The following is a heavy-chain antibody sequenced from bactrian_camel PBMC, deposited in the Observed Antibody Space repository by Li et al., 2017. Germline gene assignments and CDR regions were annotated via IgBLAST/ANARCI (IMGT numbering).Heavy chain of an antibody. Sequence: HVQLVESGGGSVQAGGSLTLSCSVSQDISTGVCMAYFRQVPGKEAEKVAAVDRDGTTIYEDSVKGRFTTSRDNVQNTATLQMNTLRPDDTALYYCVRHSSWWSVPYWGQGTQVTVS. V-gene: IGHV3S53*01. CDR3: VRHSSWWSVPY. J-gene: IGHJ4*01. D-gene: IGHD6*01. CDR2: VDRDGTT. CDR1: QDISTGVC.